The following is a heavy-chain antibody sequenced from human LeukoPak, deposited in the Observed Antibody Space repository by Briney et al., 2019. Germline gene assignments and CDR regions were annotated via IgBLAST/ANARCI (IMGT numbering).Heavy chain of an antibody. Sequence: SETLSLTCTVSGGSISSGSYYWSWIRQPPGKGLEWIGTIYSSGSTYYIPSLKSRLTMSIDTSKNQFSLKLSSVTAADTAVYYCARHSSSWSPNPDYWGQGTLVTVSS. CDR3: ARHSSSWSPNPDY. V-gene: IGHV4-39*01. D-gene: IGHD6-13*01. J-gene: IGHJ4*02. CDR1: GGSISSGSYY. CDR2: IYSSGST.